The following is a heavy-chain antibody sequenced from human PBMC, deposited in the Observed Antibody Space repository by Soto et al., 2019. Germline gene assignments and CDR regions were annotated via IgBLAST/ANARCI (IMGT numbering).Heavy chain of an antibody. CDR3: AKAPSRWEQSPGGFDY. D-gene: IGHD1-26*01. V-gene: IGHV3-21*01. CDR1: GFSFSSYS. Sequence: PGGSLRLSCATSGFSFSSYSMNWVRQAPGKDLEWVSSISTTGSDVYYADSVKGRFAISRDNAKSSLYLQMNGLRAEDTALYYCAKAPSRWEQSPGGFDYWGQGTLVTVSS. CDR2: ISTTGSDV. J-gene: IGHJ4*02.